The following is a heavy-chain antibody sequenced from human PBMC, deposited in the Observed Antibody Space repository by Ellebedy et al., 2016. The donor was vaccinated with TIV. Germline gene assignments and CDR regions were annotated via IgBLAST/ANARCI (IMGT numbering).Heavy chain of an antibody. Sequence: PGGSLRLSCAASGFTFNSNTISWVRQAPGKGLEWVSGISGSGSSTWYTDSVKGRFTISRDNSKNTVYLQMNSLRAEDTAVYHGVKWGGYGDNWGQGTQVTVSS. J-gene: IGHJ4*02. V-gene: IGHV3-23*01. CDR2: ISGSGSST. D-gene: IGHD5-12*01. CDR1: GFTFNSNT. CDR3: VKWGGYGDN.